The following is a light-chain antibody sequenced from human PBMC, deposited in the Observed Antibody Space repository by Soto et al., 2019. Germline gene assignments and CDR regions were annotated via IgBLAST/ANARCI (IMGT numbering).Light chain of an antibody. CDR3: QQYNNWLT. J-gene: IGKJ4*01. Sequence: EVGMTQSPATVSVFPGERVTLSCRASESVGSNLAWYQQKPGQAPKILIYAVSTRATGVPARFSGSGSGTEFTLTISSLQSEDFALYYCQQYNNWLTFGGGTKVEIE. CDR2: AVS. V-gene: IGKV3-15*01. CDR1: ESVGSN.